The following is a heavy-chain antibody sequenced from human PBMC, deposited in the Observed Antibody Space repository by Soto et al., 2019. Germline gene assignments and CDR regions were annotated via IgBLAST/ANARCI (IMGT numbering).Heavy chain of an antibody. CDR2: IQSKTDGATT. CDR3: TTSNSYESVTYLQAPFDY. D-gene: IGHD4-17*01. Sequence: EVHLLESGGGLVKPGGSLRLSCAASGFTFTNAWMTWIRQVPGKGLEWVGRIQSKTDGATTDHAAHVKGRFTISRDDSKNTLYLVMNSLKTEHTALYYCTTSNSYESVTYLQAPFDYWGPGTLVTFSS. CDR1: GFTFTNAW. J-gene: IGHJ4*02. V-gene: IGHV3-15*07.